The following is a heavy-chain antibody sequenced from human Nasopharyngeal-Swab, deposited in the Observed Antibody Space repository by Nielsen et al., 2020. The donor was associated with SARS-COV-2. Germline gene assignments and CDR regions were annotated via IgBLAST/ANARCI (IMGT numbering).Heavy chain of an antibody. CDR3: AKHGLDSSGYSQSYFDY. Sequence: GESLKISCAASGFTFTSYAMSWVRQAPGQGLEWVSAVTGSGSSTYYADSVKGRFTISRDNSRNTLYLQMNNLRAEDTAVYYCAKHGLDSSGYSQSYFDYWGQGVLVAVSS. CDR1: GFTFTSYA. J-gene: IGHJ4*02. D-gene: IGHD3-22*01. V-gene: IGHV3-23*01. CDR2: VTGSGSST.